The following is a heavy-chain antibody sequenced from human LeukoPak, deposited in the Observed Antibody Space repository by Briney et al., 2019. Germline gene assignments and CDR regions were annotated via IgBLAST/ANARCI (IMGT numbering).Heavy chain of an antibody. CDR1: GFTVSSNS. V-gene: IGHV3-53*01. J-gene: IGHJ4*02. D-gene: IGHD2-2*01. CDR3: ARDGSIVVVPAARGVDY. Sequence: PGGSLRLSCTVSGFTVSSNSMSWVRQAPGKGLEWVSFIYSDNTHYSDSVKGRFTISRDNSKNTLYLQMNSLRAEDTAVYYCARDGSIVVVPAARGVDYWGQGTLVTVSS. CDR2: IYSDNT.